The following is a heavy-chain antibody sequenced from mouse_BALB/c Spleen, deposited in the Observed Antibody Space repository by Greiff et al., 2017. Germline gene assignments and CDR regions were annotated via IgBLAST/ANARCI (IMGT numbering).Heavy chain of an antibody. V-gene: IGHV1S137*01. D-gene: IGHD1-1*01. Sequence: QVQLQQSGAELVRPGVSVKISCKGSGYTFTDYAMHWVKQSHAKSLEWIGVISTYYGDASYNQKFKGKATMTVDKSSSTAYMELARLTSEDSAIYYCARGTTVVAYYAMDYWGQGTSVTVSS. J-gene: IGHJ4*01. CDR3: ARGTTVVAYYAMDY. CDR2: ISTYYGDA. CDR1: GYTFTDYA.